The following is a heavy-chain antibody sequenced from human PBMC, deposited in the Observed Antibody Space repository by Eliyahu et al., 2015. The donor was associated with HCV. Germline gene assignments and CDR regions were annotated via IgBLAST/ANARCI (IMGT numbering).Heavy chain of an antibody. V-gene: IGHV3-9*01. CDR1: GFTFDDYV. Sequence: EVQLVESGGGLVQPGRSLRLSCXASGFTFDDYVXHWVRQAPGKGLEWVADISWNSGSIVYADSVRGRFTISRDNAKNSLYLQMNSLRAEDTALYYCASYSYGAPYWGQGTLVIVSS. J-gene: IGHJ4*02. D-gene: IGHD3-16*01. CDR2: ISWNSGSI. CDR3: ASYSYGAPY.